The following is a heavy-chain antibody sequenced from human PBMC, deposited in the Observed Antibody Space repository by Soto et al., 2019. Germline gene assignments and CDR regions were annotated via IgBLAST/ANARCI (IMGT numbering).Heavy chain of an antibody. CDR1: GFTFSSYG. CDR3: ARDLGITMIVVDPRPLDY. D-gene: IGHD3-22*01. CDR2: IWYDGSNK. V-gene: IGHV3-33*01. Sequence: GGSLRLSCAASGFTFSSYGMHWVRQAPGKGLEWVAVIWYDGSNKYYADSVKGRFTISRDNSKNTLYLQMNSLRAEDTAVYYCARDLGITMIVVDPRPLDYWGQGTLVTVSS. J-gene: IGHJ4*02.